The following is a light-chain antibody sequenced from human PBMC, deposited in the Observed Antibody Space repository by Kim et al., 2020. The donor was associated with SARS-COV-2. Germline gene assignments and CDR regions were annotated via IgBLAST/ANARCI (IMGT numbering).Light chain of an antibody. CDR1: SSDVGGYNY. Sequence: QSALTQPASVSGSPGQSITISCTGTSSDVGGYNYVAWYQKHPGKVPKLMIYDVSNRPSGVSDRFSGSKSANTASLTISGLQAEDEADYYCTSYTTNSTWVFGGGTKVTVL. CDR2: DVS. CDR3: TSYTTNSTWV. J-gene: IGLJ3*02. V-gene: IGLV2-14*03.